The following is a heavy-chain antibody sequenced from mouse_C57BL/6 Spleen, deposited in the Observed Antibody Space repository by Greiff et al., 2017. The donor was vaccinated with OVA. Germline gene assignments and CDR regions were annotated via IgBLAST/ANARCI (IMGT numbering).Heavy chain of an antibody. CDR1: GYTFTDYY. V-gene: IGHV1-18*01. CDR3: ARKLGETGFDY. CDR2: INPNNGGT. J-gene: IGHJ2*01. D-gene: IGHD1-3*01. Sequence: VQLQQSGPELVKPGASVKIPCKASGYTFTDYYMDWVKQSHGKSLEWIGDINPNNGGTIYNQKFKGKATLTVDKSSSTAYMELHSLTSEDTAVYYCARKLGETGFDYWGQGTTLTVSS.